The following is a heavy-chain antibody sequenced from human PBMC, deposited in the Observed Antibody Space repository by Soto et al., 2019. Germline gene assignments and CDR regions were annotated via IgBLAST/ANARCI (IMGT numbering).Heavy chain of an antibody. CDR3: ARRGYPIDY. V-gene: IGHV4-34*01. CDR1: GGSFSGYY. D-gene: IGHD5-12*01. Sequence: PSETLSLTCAVYGGSFSGYYWSWIRQPPGKGLEWIGEINHSGSTNYNPSLKSRVTISVDTSKNQFSLKLSSVTAADTAVYYCARRGYPIDYWGQGTLVTVSS. J-gene: IGHJ4*02. CDR2: INHSGST.